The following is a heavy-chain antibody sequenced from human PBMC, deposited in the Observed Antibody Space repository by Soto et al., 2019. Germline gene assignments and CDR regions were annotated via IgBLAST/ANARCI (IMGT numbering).Heavy chain of an antibody. D-gene: IGHD3-22*01. Sequence: GGSLRLSCAASGFTFSSYSMNWVRQAPGKGLEWVSSISSSIYIYYADSVKGRFTISRDNAKNSLYLQMNSLRAEDTAVYYCARDQSYYDSSGYYDYWGQGTQVNV. CDR1: GFTFSSYS. V-gene: IGHV3-21*01. J-gene: IGHJ4*02. CDR2: ISSSIYI. CDR3: ARDQSYYDSSGYYDY.